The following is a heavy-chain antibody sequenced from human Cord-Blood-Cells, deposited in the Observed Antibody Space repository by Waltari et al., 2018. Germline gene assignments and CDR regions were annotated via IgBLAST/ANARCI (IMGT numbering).Heavy chain of an antibody. V-gene: IGHV3-21*01. D-gene: IGHD7-27*01. CDR3: ARGRTGEADY. CDR2: ISSSSSYI. CDR1: GFTFSSYS. Sequence: EVQLVESGGGLVKPGGSLRLSCAASGFTFSSYSMNWVRQAPGKGLGGVSSISSSSSYIYYADSVKGRFTISRDNAKNSLYLQMNSLRAEDTAVYYCARGRTGEADYWGQGTLVTVSS. J-gene: IGHJ4*02.